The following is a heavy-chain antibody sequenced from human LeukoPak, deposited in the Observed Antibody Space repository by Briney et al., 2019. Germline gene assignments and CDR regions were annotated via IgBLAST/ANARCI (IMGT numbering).Heavy chain of an antibody. CDR3: ARGPLGLYPVAFDI. Sequence: SETLSLTCIVSGYSISSGYYWGWVRQPPGKGLEWIANIYHSGSTYYNPSLKSRVTISVDTSKNQFSLKLSSVTAADTAVYYCARGPLGLYPVAFDIWGQGTMVTVSS. D-gene: IGHD2-2*02. CDR1: GYSISSGYY. J-gene: IGHJ3*02. CDR2: IYHSGST. V-gene: IGHV4-38-2*02.